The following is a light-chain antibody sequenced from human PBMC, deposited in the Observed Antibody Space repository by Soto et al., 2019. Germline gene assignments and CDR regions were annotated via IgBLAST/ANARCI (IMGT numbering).Light chain of an antibody. V-gene: IGLV2-14*01. Sequence: QSALTQPASLSGAPGQSITISCTGTSNDVGGYNYVSWYQQHPGKAPQLIIDEVSNRPSWVSHRFSGSKSGDTASLTIYGLPDEDGADYYCSPYTAFSTWVFGGGTKLTVL. J-gene: IGLJ3*02. CDR3: SPYTAFSTWV. CDR1: SNDVGGYNY. CDR2: EVS.